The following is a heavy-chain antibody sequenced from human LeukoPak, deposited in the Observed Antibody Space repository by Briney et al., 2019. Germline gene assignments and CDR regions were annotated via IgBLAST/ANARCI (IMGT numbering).Heavy chain of an antibody. J-gene: IGHJ4*02. D-gene: IGHD3-10*01. CDR2: IKSKTDGGTT. Sequence: PGGSLRLSCAASGFTFSNAWMSWVRQAPGKGLEWVGRIKSKTDGGTTDYAAPVKGRFTISRDDSKNTLYLQMNSLRAEDTAVFYCAKRGGGNYFDYWGQGTLVTVSS. V-gene: IGHV3-15*01. CDR1: GFTFSNAW. CDR3: AKRGGGNYFDY.